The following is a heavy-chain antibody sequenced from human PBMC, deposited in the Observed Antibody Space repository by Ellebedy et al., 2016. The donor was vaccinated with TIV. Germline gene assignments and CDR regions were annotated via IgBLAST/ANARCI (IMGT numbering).Heavy chain of an antibody. Sequence: ASVKVSCKGSGYTFTGYYMHWVRQAPGQGLEWMGWINPNSGDTNYAQKFQGRVTMTRDTSISTAYMELSRLRSDDTAVYYCARAHYDILTGYYASFPYGMDVWGQGTTVTVSS. CDR3: ARAHYDILTGYYASFPYGMDV. V-gene: IGHV1-2*02. J-gene: IGHJ6*02. D-gene: IGHD3-9*01. CDR1: GYTFTGYY. CDR2: INPNSGDT.